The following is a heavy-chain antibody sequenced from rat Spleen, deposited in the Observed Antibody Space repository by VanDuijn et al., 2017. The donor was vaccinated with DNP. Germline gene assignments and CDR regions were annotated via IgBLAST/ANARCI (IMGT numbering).Heavy chain of an antibody. D-gene: IGHD1-2*01. Sequence: EVQLVESGGGLVQPGRSLKLSCAASGFTFSDYNMAWVRQAPKKGLEWVAIISKDGENSHYRDSVQGRFTVSRDNAESTLHLQMDSLRSEDTATYYGTRRCITLAAISHGMDAWGQGTSVTVSS. V-gene: IGHV5-7*01. CDR3: TRRCITLAAISHGMDA. J-gene: IGHJ4*01. CDR2: ISKDGENS. CDR1: GFTFSDYN.